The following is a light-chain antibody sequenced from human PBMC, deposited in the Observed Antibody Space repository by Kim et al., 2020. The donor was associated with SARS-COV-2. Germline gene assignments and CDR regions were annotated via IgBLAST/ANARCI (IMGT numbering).Light chain of an antibody. Sequence: RQTATLTCTGNSNNVGDQGAAWRQLNQGHPHKLLSDRINLRPSGISARFSAARSGNTASLTITGRQAEDEADYYCSAWDSSLDAWVFGGGTQLTVL. CDR2: RIN. CDR3: SAWDSSLDAWV. CDR1: SNNVGDQG. V-gene: IGLV10-54*04. J-gene: IGLJ3*02.